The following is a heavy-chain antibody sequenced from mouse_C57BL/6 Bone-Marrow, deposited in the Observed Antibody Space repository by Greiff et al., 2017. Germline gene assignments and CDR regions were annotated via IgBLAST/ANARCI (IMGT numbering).Heavy chain of an antibody. CDR2: IHPSDSDT. CDR3: ARPYYSNYWYFDV. V-gene: IGHV1-74*01. CDR1: GYTFTSYW. Sequence: QVQLQQPGAELVKPGASVKVSCKASGYTFTSYWMHWVKQRPGQGLEWIGRIHPSDSDTNYNQKFKSKATLTVDTSSSTAYMQLSSLTSEDSAVYYWARPYYSNYWYFDVWGTGTTVTVSS. D-gene: IGHD2-5*01. J-gene: IGHJ1*03.